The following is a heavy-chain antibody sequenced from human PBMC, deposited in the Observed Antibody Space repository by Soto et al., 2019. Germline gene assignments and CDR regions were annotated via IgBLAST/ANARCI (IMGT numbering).Heavy chain of an antibody. Sequence: EASVKVSCQTSGYTFTIYGISWVRQAPGQGLEWMRWISAYNGNTNYAQKLQGRVTMTTDTSTSTAYMELRSLRSDDTAVYYCAMVPAAINWFDPWGQGTLVTVSS. V-gene: IGHV1-18*01. CDR2: ISAYNGNT. CDR3: AMVPAAINWFDP. J-gene: IGHJ5*02. CDR1: GYTFTIYG. D-gene: IGHD2-2*01.